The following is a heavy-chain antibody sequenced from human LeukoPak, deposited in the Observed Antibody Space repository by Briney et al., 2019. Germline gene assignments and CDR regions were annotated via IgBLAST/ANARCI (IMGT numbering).Heavy chain of an antibody. CDR2: IYYSGST. J-gene: IGHJ4*02. Sequence: SETLSLTCTVSGGSISSYYWSWIRQPPGKGLEWIGYIYYSGSTNYNPSLKSRVTMSVDTSKNQFSLKLSSVTAADTAVYYCARQYYDILTGYYIFDYWGQGTLVTVSS. CDR1: GGSISSYY. V-gene: IGHV4-59*08. D-gene: IGHD3-9*01. CDR3: ARQYYDILTGYYIFDY.